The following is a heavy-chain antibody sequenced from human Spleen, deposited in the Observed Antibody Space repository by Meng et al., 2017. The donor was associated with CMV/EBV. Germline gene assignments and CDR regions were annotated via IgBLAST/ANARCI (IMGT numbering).Heavy chain of an antibody. Sequence: ASVKVSCKASGYTFTAFYMHWVRQAPGQGLEWMGIIDPSGGSTVYAQIFQGRVTMTSDTSTSTVYMELSSLRSEDTAVYYCARGVIRGVIENWFDPWGQGTLVTVSS. D-gene: IGHD3-10*01. CDR3: ARGVIRGVIENWFDP. CDR1: GYTFTAFY. V-gene: IGHV1-46*01. J-gene: IGHJ5*02. CDR2: IDPSGGST.